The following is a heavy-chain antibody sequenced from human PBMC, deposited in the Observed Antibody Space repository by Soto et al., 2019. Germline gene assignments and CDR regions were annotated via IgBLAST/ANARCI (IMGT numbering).Heavy chain of an antibody. CDR1: GFTLSSYW. J-gene: IGHJ6*03. CDR2: IKQDGSEK. CDR3: ARGQDYDFWSGYYLDYYYYYMDV. D-gene: IGHD3-3*01. Sequence: GGSLRLSCAASGFTLSSYWMSWVRQAPGKGLEWVANIKQDGSEKYYVDSVKGRFTISRDNAKNSLYLQMNSLRAEDTAVYYCARGQDYDFWSGYYLDYYYYYMDVCGKGTTVTVSS. V-gene: IGHV3-7*01.